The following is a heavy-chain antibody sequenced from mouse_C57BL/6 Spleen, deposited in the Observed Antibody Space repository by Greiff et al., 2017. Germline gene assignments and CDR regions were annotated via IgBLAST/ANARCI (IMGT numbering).Heavy chain of an antibody. Sequence: LQESGAELARPGASVKLSCKASGYTFTSYGISWVKQRTGQGLEWIGDIYPRSGNTYYNEKFKGKATLTADKSSSTAYMELRSLTSEDSAVYFCARRRDGGYWGQGTTLTVSS. CDR2: IYPRSGNT. CDR3: ARRRDGGY. D-gene: IGHD3-3*01. CDR1: GYTFTSYG. V-gene: IGHV1-81*01. J-gene: IGHJ2*01.